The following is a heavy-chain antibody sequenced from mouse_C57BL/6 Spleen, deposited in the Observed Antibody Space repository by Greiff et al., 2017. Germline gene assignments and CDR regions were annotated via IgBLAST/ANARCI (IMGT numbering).Heavy chain of an antibody. CDR3: ARNWDEGAYAMDY. CDR1: GYTFTSYG. CDR2: IYPRSGNT. J-gene: IGHJ4*01. D-gene: IGHD4-1*01. V-gene: IGHV1-81*01. Sequence: QVQLQQSGAELARPGASVKLSCKASGYTFTSYGISWVKQRTGQGLEWIGEIYPRSGNTYYNEKFKGKATLTADKSSSTAYMELRSLTSEDSAVYFCARNWDEGAYAMDYWGQGTSVTVSS.